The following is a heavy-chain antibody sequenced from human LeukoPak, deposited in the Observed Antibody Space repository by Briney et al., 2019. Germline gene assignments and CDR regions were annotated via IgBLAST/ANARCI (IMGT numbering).Heavy chain of an antibody. CDR2: INPNSGGT. V-gene: IGHV1-2*02. D-gene: IGHD3-22*01. CDR1: GYTFTGYY. CDR3: SNYYDSSGRPYFNFLH. Sequence: GASVKVSCKASGYTFTGYYMHWVRQAPGQGHEWMGWINPNSGGTNYAQKFQGRVTMTRDTSISTAYMELSRLRSDDTAVYYCSNYYDSSGRPYFNFLHWGQGTLVTVSS. J-gene: IGHJ1*01.